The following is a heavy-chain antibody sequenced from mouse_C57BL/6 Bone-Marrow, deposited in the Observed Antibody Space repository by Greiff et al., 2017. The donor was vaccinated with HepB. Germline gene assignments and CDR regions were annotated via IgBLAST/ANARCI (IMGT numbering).Heavy chain of an antibody. D-gene: IGHD2-1*01. CDR1: GYTFTSYW. Sequence: QVQLQQPGTELVKPGASVKLSCKASGYTFTSYWMRWVKQRPGQGLEWIGNINPSNGGTNYNEKFKSKATLTVDKSSSTAYMQLSSLTSEDSAVYYCARSPYGNYFYWYFDVWGTGTTVTVSS. J-gene: IGHJ1*03. V-gene: IGHV1-53*01. CDR2: INPSNGGT. CDR3: ARSPYGNYFYWYFDV.